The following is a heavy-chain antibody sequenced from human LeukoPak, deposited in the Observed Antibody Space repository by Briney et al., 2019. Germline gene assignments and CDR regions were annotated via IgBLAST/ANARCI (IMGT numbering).Heavy chain of an antibody. CDR2: ISAYNGNT. V-gene: IGHV1-18*01. J-gene: IGHJ5*02. CDR3: ARGLPNDISNWFDP. Sequence: ASVKVSCKASGYTFTSYGISWVRQAPGQGLEWMGWISAYNGNTNYAQKLQGRVTMTTDTSTSTAYMELRSLRSDDPAVYYCARGLPNDISNWFDPWGQGTLVTVSS. D-gene: IGHD3-9*01. CDR1: GYTFTSYG.